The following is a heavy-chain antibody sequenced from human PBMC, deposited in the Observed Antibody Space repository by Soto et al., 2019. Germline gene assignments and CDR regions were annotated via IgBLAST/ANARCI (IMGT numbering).Heavy chain of an antibody. CDR2: ISYDGSNR. V-gene: IGHV3-30*03. Sequence: GSLRLSCAASGFTFSRYGMHWVRQAPGKGLQWVSVISYDGSNRDYADSVKGRFTISRDNAKNSLYLQMNSLRAEDTAVYYCARDLGYYDSSGYFDYWGQGTLVTVSS. D-gene: IGHD3-22*01. J-gene: IGHJ4*02. CDR1: GFTFSRYG. CDR3: ARDLGYYDSSGYFDY.